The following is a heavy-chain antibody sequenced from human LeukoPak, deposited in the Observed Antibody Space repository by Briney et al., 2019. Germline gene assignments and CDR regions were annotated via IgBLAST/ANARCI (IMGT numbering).Heavy chain of an antibody. CDR3: ARDSRYTSGWFGYSDS. CDR1: GYTFNAYV. Sequence: ASVKVSCKASGYTFNAYVIHWVRQGPGQSLEWVGCINAGNGVTTYSQKFQGRVTIARDTSASTAYMELNSLRSEDTAVYYCARDSRYTSGWFGYSDSWGQGTLVTVTS. V-gene: IGHV1-3*01. J-gene: IGHJ4*02. CDR2: INAGNGVT. D-gene: IGHD6-19*01.